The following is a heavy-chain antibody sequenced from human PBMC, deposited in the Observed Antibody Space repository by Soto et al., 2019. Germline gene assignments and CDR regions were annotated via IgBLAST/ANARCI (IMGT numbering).Heavy chain of an antibody. CDR1: GFTFSSYA. CDR3: AKDVEGYCSGGSCYPFDY. V-gene: IGHV3-23*01. D-gene: IGHD2-15*01. J-gene: IGHJ4*02. CDR2: ISGSGGST. Sequence: EVQLLESGGGLVQPGGSLRLSCAASGFTFSSYAMSWVRQAPGKGLEWVSAISGSGGSTYYADSVKGRFTISRDNSKNKLYLQMNSLRAEDTAVYYCAKDVEGYCSGGSCYPFDYWGQGTLVTVSS.